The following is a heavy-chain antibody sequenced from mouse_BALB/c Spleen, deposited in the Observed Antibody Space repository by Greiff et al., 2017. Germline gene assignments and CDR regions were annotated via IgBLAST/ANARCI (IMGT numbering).Heavy chain of an antibody. D-gene: IGHD2-3*01. Sequence: QVQLQQSGPELVKPGASVRISCKASGYTFTSYYIHWVKQRPGQGLEWIGWIYPGNVNTKYNEKFKGKATLTADKSSSTAYMQLSSLTSEDSAVYFCAGGWLVYAMDYWGQGTSVTVSS. V-gene: IGHV1S56*01. CDR3: AGGWLVYAMDY. CDR1: GYTFTSYY. CDR2: IYPGNVNT. J-gene: IGHJ4*01.